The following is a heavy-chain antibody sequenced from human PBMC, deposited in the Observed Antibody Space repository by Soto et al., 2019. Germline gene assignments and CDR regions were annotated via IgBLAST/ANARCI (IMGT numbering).Heavy chain of an antibody. J-gene: IGHJ6*02. V-gene: IGHV3-33*01. D-gene: IGHD6-13*01. CDR2: IWYDGSNK. CDR1: GFTFSSYG. Sequence: GGSLRLSCAASGFTFSSYGMHWVRQAPGKGLEWVAVIWYDGSNKYYADSVKGRFTISRDNSKNTLYLQMNSLRAEDTAVYYCARGAAAGQDYYYYGMDVWGQGTTVTVS. CDR3: ARGAAAGQDYYYYGMDV.